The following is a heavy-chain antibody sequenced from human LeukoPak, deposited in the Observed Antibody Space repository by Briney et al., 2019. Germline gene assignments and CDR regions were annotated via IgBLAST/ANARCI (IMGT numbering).Heavy chain of an antibody. Sequence: SETLSLTCTVSGGSISSSSYYWGWIRQPPGKGLEWIGSIYYSGSTYYNPSLKSRVTISVDTSKNQFSLKLSSVTAADTAVYYCARGGGYYFDYWGQGTLVTVSS. J-gene: IGHJ4*02. CDR1: GGSISSSSYY. V-gene: IGHV4-39*07. CDR2: IYYSGST. D-gene: IGHD3-16*01. CDR3: ARGGGYYFDY.